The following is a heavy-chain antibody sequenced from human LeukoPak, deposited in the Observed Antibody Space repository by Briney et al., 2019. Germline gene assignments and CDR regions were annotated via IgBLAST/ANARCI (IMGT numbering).Heavy chain of an antibody. V-gene: IGHV3-23*01. D-gene: IGHD3-16*01. CDR2: LRGDGST. CDR1: GFTFSSYA. J-gene: IGHJ4*02. CDR3: AKASLVSNGDAVL. Sequence: PGGSLRLSCAASGFTFSSYAMSWVRQAPARGLEWVSSLRGDGSTFYADSVKGLFTLSREESRNTVYFQLNSLRVEDTAVYYCAKASLVSNGDAVLWGQGTLVTVFS.